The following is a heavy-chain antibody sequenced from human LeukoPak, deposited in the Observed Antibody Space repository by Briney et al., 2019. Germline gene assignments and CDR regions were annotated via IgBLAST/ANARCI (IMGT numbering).Heavy chain of an antibody. D-gene: IGHD3-10*01. CDR3: ARSPSITRDAFDI. J-gene: IGHJ3*02. CDR2: ISSNGGST. CDR1: GFTFSSYA. Sequence: GGPLRLSCAASGFTFSSYAMHWVRQSPGKGLEYVSTISSNGGSTYYANSVKGRFTISRDNSKNTLYLQMGSLRAEDMAVYYCARSPSITRDAFDIWGQGTMVTVSS. V-gene: IGHV3-64*01.